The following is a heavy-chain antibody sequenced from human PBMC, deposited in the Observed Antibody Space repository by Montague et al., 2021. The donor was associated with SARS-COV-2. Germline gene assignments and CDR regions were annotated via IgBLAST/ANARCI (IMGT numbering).Heavy chain of an antibody. CDR1: GFSLSTSGMC. CDR3: ARMVTIFSLGGYYYYYGRDV. D-gene: IGHD3-9*01. CDR2: IDWDDDK. Sequence: ALVKPTQTLTLTCTFSGFSLSTSGMCVSWIRQPPGKALEWLALIDWDDDKYYSTSLKTRLTISKDTSKNQVVLTMTNMDPVDTATYYCARMVTIFSLGGYYYYYGRDVWGQGTTVTVSS. V-gene: IGHV2-70*01. J-gene: IGHJ6*02.